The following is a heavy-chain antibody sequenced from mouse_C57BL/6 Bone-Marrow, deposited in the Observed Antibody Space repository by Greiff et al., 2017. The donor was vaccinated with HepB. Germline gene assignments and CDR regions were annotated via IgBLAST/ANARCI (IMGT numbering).Heavy chain of an antibody. Sequence: VKLMESGPGLVAPSQSLSITCTVSGFSLTSYGVHWVRQPPGKGLEWLVVIWSDGSTTYNSALKSRLSISKDNSKSQVFLKMNSLQTDDTAMYYCARHDGSSWCYAMDYWGQGTSVTVSS. CDR1: GFSLTSYG. CDR3: ARHDGSSWCYAMDY. J-gene: IGHJ4*01. CDR2: IWSDGST. D-gene: IGHD1-1*01. V-gene: IGHV2-6-1*01.